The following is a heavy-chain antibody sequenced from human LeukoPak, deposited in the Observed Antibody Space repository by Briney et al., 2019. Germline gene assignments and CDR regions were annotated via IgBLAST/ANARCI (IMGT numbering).Heavy chain of an antibody. V-gene: IGHV3-21*01. CDR1: GFTFSSYS. CDR3: ARDPVDDILTVYYYFGMDV. Sequence: GGSLRPSCAASGFTFSSYSMNWVRQAPGKGLEWVSSISSSSSYIYYADSVKGRFTISRDNAKNSLYLQMNSLRAEDTAVYYCARDPVDDILTVYYYFGMDVWGQGTTVTVSS. CDR2: ISSSSSYI. D-gene: IGHD3-9*01. J-gene: IGHJ6*02.